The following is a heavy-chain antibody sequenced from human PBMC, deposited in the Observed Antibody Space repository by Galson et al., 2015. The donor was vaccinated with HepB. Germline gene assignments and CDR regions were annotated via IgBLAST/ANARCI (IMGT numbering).Heavy chain of an antibody. V-gene: IGHV3-64*01. CDR1: GFTFSSYA. J-gene: IGHJ3*02. Sequence: SLRLSCAASGFTFSSYAIDWVRQAPGKGLEYVSGISSQGVSTYYANSVKGRFTISRDNSKNTVHLQTGSLRAEDMAVYYCARDRSGSGWYRGAFDIWGQGTVVTVSS. D-gene: IGHD6-19*01. CDR3: ARDRSGSGWYRGAFDI. CDR2: ISSQGVST.